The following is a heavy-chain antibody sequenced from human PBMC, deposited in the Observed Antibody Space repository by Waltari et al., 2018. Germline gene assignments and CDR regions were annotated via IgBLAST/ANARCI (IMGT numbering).Heavy chain of an antibody. CDR3: ARVYGTNALDY. V-gene: IGHV3-30*14. CDR2: IWFDGSAK. J-gene: IGHJ4*02. D-gene: IGHD4-17*01. CDR1: GFTFSGHA. Sequence: AQLVESGGGLVQPGGSLRLSCAASGFTFSGHAMHWVRLTPGKGLEWVAVIWFDGSAKYYADSLKDRFTISRDNSQNMLYLQMNNLKFEDTAIYYCARVYGTNALDYWGQGVLVTVSS.